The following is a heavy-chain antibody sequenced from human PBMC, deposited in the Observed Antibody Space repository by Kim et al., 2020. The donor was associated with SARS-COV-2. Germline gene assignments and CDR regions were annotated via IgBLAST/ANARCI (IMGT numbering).Heavy chain of an antibody. CDR1: GGSISSYY. CDR2: IYYSGST. V-gene: IGHV4-59*08. J-gene: IGHJ3*02. D-gene: IGHD2-15*01. Sequence: SETLSLTCTVSGGSISSYYWSWIRQPPGKGLEWIGYIYYSGSTNYNPSLKSRVTISVDTSKNQFSLKLSSVTAADTAVYYCARPRGWFGAFDIWGQGTMV. CDR3: ARPRGWFGAFDI.